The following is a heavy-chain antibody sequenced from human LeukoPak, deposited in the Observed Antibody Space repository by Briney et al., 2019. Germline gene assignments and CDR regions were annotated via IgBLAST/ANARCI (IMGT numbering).Heavy chain of an antibody. J-gene: IGHJ4*02. CDR3: ASIKGYCSGGSCPTPVDY. CDR2: INHSGST. D-gene: IGHD2-15*01. V-gene: IGHV4-34*01. Sequence: SETLSLTCAVYGGSFSGYYWSWIRQPPGKGLEWIGEINHSGSTNYNPSLKSRVTISVDTSKNQFSLKLSSVTAADTAVYYCASIKGYCSGGSCPTPVDYWGQGTLVTVSS. CDR1: GGSFSGYY.